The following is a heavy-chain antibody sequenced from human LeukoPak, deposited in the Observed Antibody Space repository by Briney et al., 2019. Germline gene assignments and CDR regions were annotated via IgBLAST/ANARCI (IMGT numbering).Heavy chain of an antibody. CDR2: IYTSGST. CDR3: ARDYPLYRYSSGPSHAFDI. Sequence: PSETLPLTCTVSGGSISSYYWSWIRQPAGKGLEWIGRIYTSGSTNYNPSLKSRVTMSVDTSKNLFSLKLSSVTAADTAVYYCARDYPLYRYSSGPSHAFDIWGQGTMVTVSS. CDR1: GGSISSYY. J-gene: IGHJ3*02. D-gene: IGHD6-19*01. V-gene: IGHV4-4*07.